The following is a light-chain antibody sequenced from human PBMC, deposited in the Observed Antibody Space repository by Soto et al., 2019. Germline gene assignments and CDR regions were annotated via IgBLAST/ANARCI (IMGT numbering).Light chain of an antibody. Sequence: DIQMTQSPSSLSAFVGDRVTITCRASQGIAPYLAWFQQKPGKVPKLLIYATSTLQSGVPSRFSGSGSGTDFTLTINSLQSEDVGTYYCQKYNSAPLTFGGGTKVDIK. CDR1: QGIAPY. CDR3: QKYNSAPLT. V-gene: IGKV1-27*01. CDR2: ATS. J-gene: IGKJ4*01.